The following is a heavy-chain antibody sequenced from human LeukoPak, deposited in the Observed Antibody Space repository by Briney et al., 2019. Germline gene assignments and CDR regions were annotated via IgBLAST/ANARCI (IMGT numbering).Heavy chain of an antibody. Sequence: GGSLRLSCAASGFTFSTYSMNWVRQAPGKGLEWVSYIKSTSTVIYYADSVKGRFTISRDSARNSLFLQMNSLRDEDTAVYYCARRGGVSGTPDHSFYYMDVWGKGTTVTVSS. D-gene: IGHD1-7*01. J-gene: IGHJ6*03. V-gene: IGHV3-48*02. CDR1: GFTFSTYS. CDR3: ARRGGVSGTPDHSFYYMDV. CDR2: IKSTSTVI.